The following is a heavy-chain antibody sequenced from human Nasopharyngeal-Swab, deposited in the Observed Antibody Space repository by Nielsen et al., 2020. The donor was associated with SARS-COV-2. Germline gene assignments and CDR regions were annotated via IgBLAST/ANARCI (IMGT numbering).Heavy chain of an antibody. Sequence: GESLKISCAASGFTFSRYGMHWVRQAPGKGLEWVAVISFDGGHKYFAESVKGRFTISSDNSKNTLYLQMNSLRAEDTAVYYCAKDRGGGYSGYDRFDYWGQGTLVTVSS. CDR1: GFTFSRYG. CDR3: AKDRGGGYSGYDRFDY. D-gene: IGHD5-12*01. V-gene: IGHV3-30*18. J-gene: IGHJ4*02. CDR2: ISFDGGHK.